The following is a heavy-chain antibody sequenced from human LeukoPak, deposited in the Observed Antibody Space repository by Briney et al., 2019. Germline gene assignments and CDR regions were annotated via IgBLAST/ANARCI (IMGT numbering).Heavy chain of an antibody. V-gene: IGHV3-23*01. Sequence: GGSLRLSCAASGFTFSNYWMHWVRQAPGKGLVWVSAISGSGGSTYYADSVKGRFAISRDNSKNTLYLRMNSLRAEDTAVYYCAWQQPESGGFDYWGQGTLVTVSS. CDR1: GFTFSNYW. CDR2: ISGSGGST. J-gene: IGHJ4*02. CDR3: AWQQPESGGFDY. D-gene: IGHD6-13*01.